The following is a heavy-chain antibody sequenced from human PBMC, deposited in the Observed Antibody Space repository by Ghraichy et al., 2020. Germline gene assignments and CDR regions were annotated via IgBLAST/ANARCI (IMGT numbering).Heavy chain of an antibody. V-gene: IGHV3-23*01. CDR2: ISGSGANT. CDR3: AKEFCNAVRCHGFADY. CDR1: GFSFSTYA. Sequence: GGSLRLSCTVSGFSFSTYAMSWVRQAPGKELEWVSSISGSGANTYYADSVKGRFTISRDNSENTLHVQMNSLRAEDTAVYYCAKEFCNAVRCHGFADYWGQGTLVTVSS. J-gene: IGHJ4*01. D-gene: IGHD2/OR15-2a*01.